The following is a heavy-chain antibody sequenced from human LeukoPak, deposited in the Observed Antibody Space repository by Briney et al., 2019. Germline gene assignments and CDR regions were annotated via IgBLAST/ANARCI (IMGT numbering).Heavy chain of an antibody. D-gene: IGHD7-27*01. V-gene: IGHV4-34*01. CDR3: ARDRALGSDY. CDR1: GGSFSGYY. J-gene: IGHJ4*02. CDR2: INHSGST. Sequence: SETLSLTCAVYGGSFSGYYWSWIRQPPGKGLEWIGEINHSGSTYYNPSLKSRVTISVDTSKNQFSLKLSSVTAADTAVYYCARDRALGSDYWGQGTLVTVSS.